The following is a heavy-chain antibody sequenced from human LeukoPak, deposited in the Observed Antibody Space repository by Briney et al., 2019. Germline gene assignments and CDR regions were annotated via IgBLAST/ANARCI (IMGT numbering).Heavy chain of an antibody. D-gene: IGHD1-26*01. CDR1: GYSISSGYY. J-gene: IGHJ5*02. V-gene: IGHV4-38-2*01. Sequence: SETLSLTCAVSGYSISSGYYWGWIRQPPGKGLEWIGSMYHSGSSYYNPSLKSRITISLDTSKNQFSLKLSSVTAADTAVYYCARGHPYYAWGQGTLVTVSS. CDR3: ARGHPYYA. CDR2: MYHSGSS.